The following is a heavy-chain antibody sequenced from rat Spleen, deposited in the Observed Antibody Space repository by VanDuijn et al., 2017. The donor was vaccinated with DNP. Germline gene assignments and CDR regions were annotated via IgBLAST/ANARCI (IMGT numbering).Heavy chain of an antibody. CDR1: GFTFSDYN. J-gene: IGHJ2*01. CDR2: ISYDGSRT. V-gene: IGHV5-7*01. D-gene: IGHD1-6*01. CDR3: ARGTYVYSY. Sequence: EVRLVESGGGLVQPGRSLKLSCAASGFTFSDYNMAWVRQAPKKGLEWVATISYDGSRTYYRDSVKGRFTISRDNAKSTLYLQMNSLQTEDTAMYFCARGTYVYSYWGQGVMVTVSS.